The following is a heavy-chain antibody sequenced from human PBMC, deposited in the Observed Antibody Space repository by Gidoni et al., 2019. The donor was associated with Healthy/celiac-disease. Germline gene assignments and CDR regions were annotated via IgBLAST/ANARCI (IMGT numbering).Heavy chain of an antibody. CDR3: ARTYGSGSYSYYYMDV. V-gene: IGHV3-33*01. D-gene: IGHD3-10*01. Sequence: QVQLVESGGGVVQPGRSLRLSCAASGFTFSSYGMHWVRQAPGKGLEWVAVIWYDGSNKYYADSVKGRFTISRDNSKNTLYLQMNSLRAEDTAVYYCARTYGSGSYSYYYMDVWGKGTTVTVSS. J-gene: IGHJ6*03. CDR2: IWYDGSNK. CDR1: GFTFSSYG.